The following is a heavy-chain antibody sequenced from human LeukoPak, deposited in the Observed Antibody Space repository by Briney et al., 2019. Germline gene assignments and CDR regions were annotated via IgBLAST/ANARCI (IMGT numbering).Heavy chain of an antibody. J-gene: IGHJ4*02. CDR1: GASISSYY. V-gene: IGHV4-4*07. D-gene: IGHD2-21*01. CDR3: ARVFMHGYSDY. CDR2: IFTSGNT. Sequence: SETLSLTCTVSGASISSYYWSWIRQPAGKGLEWIGRIFTSGNTNYNPSLKSRVTMSVDTSKNQFSLKLSSVTAADTAVYYCARVFMHGYSDYWGQGTLVTVSS.